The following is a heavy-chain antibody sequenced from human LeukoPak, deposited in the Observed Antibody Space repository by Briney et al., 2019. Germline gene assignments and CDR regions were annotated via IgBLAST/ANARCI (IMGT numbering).Heavy chain of an antibody. CDR1: GGSFSGYY. CDR2: INHSGST. J-gene: IGHJ6*03. Sequence: SETLSLTCAVYGGSFSGYYWSWIRQPPGKGLEWIGEINHSGSTNYNPSLKSRVTISVDTSKNQFSLKLSSVTAADTAVYYCARANPALGYYYYYMDVWGKGTTVTVSS. V-gene: IGHV4-34*01. CDR3: ARANPALGYYYYYMDV. D-gene: IGHD3-16*01.